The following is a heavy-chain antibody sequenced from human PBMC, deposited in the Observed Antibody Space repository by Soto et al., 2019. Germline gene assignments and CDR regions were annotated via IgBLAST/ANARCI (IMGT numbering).Heavy chain of an antibody. Sequence: QMQLVQSGPEVKKPETSVKVSCKASGFTFTSSAVQWVRQARGQRLEWIGWIVVGSGNTNYAQKFQERVTITRDMSTSTAYMELSSLRSEDTAVYYCAAPEESTNYYGMDVWGQGTTVTVSS. CDR3: AAPEESTNYYGMDV. CDR1: GFTFTSSA. V-gene: IGHV1-58*01. CDR2: IVVGSGNT. J-gene: IGHJ6*02.